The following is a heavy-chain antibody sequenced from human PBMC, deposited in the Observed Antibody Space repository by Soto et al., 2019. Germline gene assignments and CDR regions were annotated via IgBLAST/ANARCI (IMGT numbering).Heavy chain of an antibody. J-gene: IGHJ6*04. V-gene: IGHV4-59*08. CDR2: IYYSGST. CDR1: GGPLSSYY. D-gene: IGHD3-3*01. CDR3: ARGGTVDTSFGVVTAPPQSVDV. Sequence: SETLSLSCTGSGGPLSSYYWSWIRQLLGKGLEWIGYIYYSGSTNYNPSLKSRVTISVDTSKNQFSLKLSSVTAADTAVYYCARGGTVDTSFGVVTAPPQSVDVWGKGTTVTVSS.